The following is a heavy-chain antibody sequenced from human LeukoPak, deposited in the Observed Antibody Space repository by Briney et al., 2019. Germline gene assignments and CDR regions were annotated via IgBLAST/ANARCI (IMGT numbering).Heavy chain of an antibody. CDR1: GFNFGSHE. J-gene: IGHJ3*02. CDR2: IGGSGSPT. CDR3: AREIIPTPDTFDI. V-gene: IGHV3-48*03. D-gene: IGHD2-15*01. Sequence: GGSLRLSCVVSGFNFGSHEMSWVRQAPGKGLEWVSYIGGSGSPTHYADSVKGRFTVSRDNAKNSLYLQLNNLRAEDTAVYYCAREIIPTPDTFDIWGKGTVVTVSS.